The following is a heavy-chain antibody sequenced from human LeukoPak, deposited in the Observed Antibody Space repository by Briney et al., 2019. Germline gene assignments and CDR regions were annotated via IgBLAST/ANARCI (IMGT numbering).Heavy chain of an antibody. Sequence: PGGSLRLSCAASGFTVSSNYMSWVRQAPGKGLECVAVMSYDGSNKHYADSVKGRFTISRDNSKNTLYLQMNSLRAEDTAVYYCAKSPTLDYGVPNYWGQGTLVTVSS. V-gene: IGHV3-30*18. CDR2: MSYDGSNK. D-gene: IGHD4-17*01. J-gene: IGHJ4*02. CDR3: AKSPTLDYGVPNY. CDR1: GFTVSSNY.